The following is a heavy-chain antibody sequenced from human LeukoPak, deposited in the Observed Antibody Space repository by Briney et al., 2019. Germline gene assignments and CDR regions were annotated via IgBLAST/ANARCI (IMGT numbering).Heavy chain of an antibody. V-gene: IGHV3-7*01. CDR3: AREGYSYAYYFEY. CDR1: GFTFSSYW. CDR2: IKQDGSEK. J-gene: IGHJ4*02. D-gene: IGHD5-18*01. Sequence: SGGSLRLSCAASGFTFSSYWMNWVRQAPGKGLEWVANIKQDGSEKNYVDSVKGRFTISRDNAKNSLYLQMNSLRAEDTAVYYCAREGYSYAYYFEYWGQGTLVTVSS.